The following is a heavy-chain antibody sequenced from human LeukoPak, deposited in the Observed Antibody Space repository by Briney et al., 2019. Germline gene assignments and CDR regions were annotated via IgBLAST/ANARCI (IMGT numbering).Heavy chain of an antibody. V-gene: IGHV4-34*01. CDR1: GGSFSGYY. D-gene: IGHD6-6*01. CDR3: ARDPYSSSANWFDP. J-gene: IGHJ5*02. Sequence: PSETLSLTCAVYGGSFSGYYWGWIRQPPGKGLEWIGSIYYSGSTYYNPSLKSRVTISVDTSKNQFSLKLSSVTAADTAVYYCARDPYSSSANWFDPWGQGTLVTVSS. CDR2: IYYSGST.